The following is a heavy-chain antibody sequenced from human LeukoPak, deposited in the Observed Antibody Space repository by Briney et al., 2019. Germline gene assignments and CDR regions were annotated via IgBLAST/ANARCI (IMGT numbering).Heavy chain of an antibody. Sequence: PSETLSLTCAVYGGSFSGYYWSWIRQPPGKGLEWIGDINHSGSTNYNPSLKSRVTISVDTSKNQFSLKLSSVTAADTAVYYCARVRRLPTYYYDSSGYPTLNYFEYWGQGTLVTVSS. V-gene: IGHV4-34*01. D-gene: IGHD3-22*01. J-gene: IGHJ4*02. CDR1: GGSFSGYY. CDR2: INHSGST. CDR3: ARVRRLPTYYYDSSGYPTLNYFEY.